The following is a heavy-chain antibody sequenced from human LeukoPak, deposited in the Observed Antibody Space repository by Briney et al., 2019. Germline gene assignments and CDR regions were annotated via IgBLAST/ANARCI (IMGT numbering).Heavy chain of an antibody. J-gene: IGHJ4*02. CDR1: GGSFSGYY. CDR2: INHSGST. D-gene: IGHD3-10*01. Sequence: SETLSLTCAVYGGSFSGYYWSWIRQPPGKGLEWIGEINHSGSTNYNPSLKSRVTISVDTSKNQFSLKLSSVTAADTAVYYCARGIGYHGSASCYLYWGQGTLVRVSS. CDR3: ARGIGYHGSASCYLY. V-gene: IGHV4-34*01.